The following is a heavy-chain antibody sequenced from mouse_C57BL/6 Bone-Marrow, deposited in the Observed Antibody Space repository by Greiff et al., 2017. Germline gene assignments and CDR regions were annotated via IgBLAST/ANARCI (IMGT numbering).Heavy chain of an antibody. CDR1: GYSFTGYF. CDR2: INPNNGAT. V-gene: IGHV1-20*01. J-gene: IGHJ1*03. CDR3: ASGYFDF. Sequence: EVQLVESGPELVKPGDSVKLSCKASGYSFTGYFLNWVMQSHGKSLEWIGRINPNNGATYYNQKLKGKATLTVDKSSSPAHMELRSLTSEYSSVYYCASGYFDFWGTGTTVTVSS.